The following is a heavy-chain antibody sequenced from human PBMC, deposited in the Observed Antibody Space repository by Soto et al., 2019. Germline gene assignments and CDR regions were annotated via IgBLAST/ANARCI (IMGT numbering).Heavy chain of an antibody. Sequence: XETLSLTCTVSDSSTRGYCWNWIGQPPGKGLEWIGYFHYSGISNYNSSLKSRVTMSLDTSKNQFSLKLSSVSAADTAIYYCARGASNWQYFDYWGQGALVTVPS. V-gene: IGHV4-59*01. CDR2: FHYSGIS. D-gene: IGHD4-4*01. CDR1: DSSTRGYC. CDR3: ARGASNWQYFDY. J-gene: IGHJ4*02.